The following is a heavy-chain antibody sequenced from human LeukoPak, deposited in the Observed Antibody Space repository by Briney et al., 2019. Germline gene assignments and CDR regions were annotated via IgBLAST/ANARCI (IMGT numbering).Heavy chain of an antibody. CDR3: ARDGGYCSSTNCYLGV. D-gene: IGHD2-2*01. CDR2: IGRSGSQK. J-gene: IGHJ3*01. Sequence: GGSLRLSCAASGFTFSDYFMSWIRQAPGKGLEWVSFIGRSGSQKYYADSVEGRFTISRDNAKNSLYLQMNSLRAEDTAVYYCARDGGYCSSTNCYLGVWGQGTMVTVSS. CDR1: GFTFSDYF. V-gene: IGHV3-11*04.